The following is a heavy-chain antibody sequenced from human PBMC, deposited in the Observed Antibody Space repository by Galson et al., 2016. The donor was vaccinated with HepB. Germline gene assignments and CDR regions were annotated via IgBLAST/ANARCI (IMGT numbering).Heavy chain of an antibody. V-gene: IGHV1-3*01. D-gene: IGHD2-15*01. CDR1: GYNFIPSA. CDR3: ARVRVDCSGGSCSIYFDS. Sequence: SVKVSCKASGYNFIPSAMHWVRQAPGQGLEWMGWINAGNGNTKYSQRFQGRVTITRDTSASTGYMELSSLRSEDTAVYYCARVRVDCSGGSCSIYFDSWGQGTLVTVSS. J-gene: IGHJ4*02. CDR2: INAGNGNT.